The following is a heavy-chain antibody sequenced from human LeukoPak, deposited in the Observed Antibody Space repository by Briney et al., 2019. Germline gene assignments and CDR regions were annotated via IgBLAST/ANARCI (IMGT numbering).Heavy chain of an antibody. V-gene: IGHV3-33*06. D-gene: IGHD4-11*01. CDR1: GFTYSHYG. CDR3: AKDAERGFDYSNSLQY. J-gene: IGHJ4*02. Sequence: GGSLRLSCAASGFTYSHYGMHWVRQAPGKGLEWVAVIWSDGTEKYYGDAVKGRFTISRDNSINTLYLQMNNLTGEDTAVYYCAKDAERGFDYSNSLQYWGQGTLVTVSS. CDR2: IWSDGTEK.